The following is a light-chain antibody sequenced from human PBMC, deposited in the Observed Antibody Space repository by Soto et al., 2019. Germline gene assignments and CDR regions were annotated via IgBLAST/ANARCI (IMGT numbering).Light chain of an antibody. CDR3: QKYNSAPWT. CDR1: QGISTS. V-gene: IGKV1-27*01. Sequence: DIQMTQSLSSLSASVGDRVTITCRASQGISTSLAWYQQKPGKVPKVLIYAASTLQSGVPSRFSGSGSGTDFTLTISSLQPEDVATYYCQKYNSAPWTFGQGTKVEIK. CDR2: AAS. J-gene: IGKJ1*01.